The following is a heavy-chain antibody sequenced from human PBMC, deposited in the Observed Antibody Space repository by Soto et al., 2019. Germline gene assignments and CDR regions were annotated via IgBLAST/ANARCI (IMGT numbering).Heavy chain of an antibody. CDR2: ISYDGSNK. CDR3: AKDGRGPYSSSWYDWFDP. J-gene: IGHJ5*02. D-gene: IGHD6-13*01. V-gene: IGHV3-30*18. CDR1: GFTFSSYG. Sequence: QVQLVESGGGVVQPGRSLRLSCAASGFTFSSYGMHWVRQAPGKGLEWVAVISYDGSNKYYADSVKGRFTISRDNSKNTLYLQMISLRAEDTAVYYCAKDGRGPYSSSWYDWFDPWGQGTLVTVSS.